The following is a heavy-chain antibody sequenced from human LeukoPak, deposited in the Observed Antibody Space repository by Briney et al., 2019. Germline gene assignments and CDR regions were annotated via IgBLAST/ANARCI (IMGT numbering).Heavy chain of an antibody. CDR1: GLTFSEHY. Sequence: GGSLRLSCVAPGLTFSEHYMDWVRQAPGKGLEWVGRITNKADRYNTHYASSVKGRFTISRDDSRHSMFLQVNSLKAEDTAVYYCARVALGNYGEYDYWGQGALVTVSS. V-gene: IGHV3-72*01. CDR2: ITNKADRYNT. CDR3: ARVALGNYGEYDY. D-gene: IGHD4-17*01. J-gene: IGHJ4*02.